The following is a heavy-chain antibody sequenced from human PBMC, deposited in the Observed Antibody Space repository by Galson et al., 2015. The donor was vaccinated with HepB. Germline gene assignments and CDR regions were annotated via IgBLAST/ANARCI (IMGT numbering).Heavy chain of an antibody. CDR1: GYTLTELS. J-gene: IGHJ4*02. Sequence: SVKVSCKASGYTLTELSMHWVRQAPGKGLEWMGGFDPEDGETIYAQKFQGRVTMTEDTSTDTAYMELSSLRSEDTAVYYCATLYSYYYDSTHPRFPFDYWGQGTLVTVSS. CDR3: ATLYSYYYDSTHPRFPFDY. V-gene: IGHV1-24*01. CDR2: FDPEDGET. D-gene: IGHD3-22*01.